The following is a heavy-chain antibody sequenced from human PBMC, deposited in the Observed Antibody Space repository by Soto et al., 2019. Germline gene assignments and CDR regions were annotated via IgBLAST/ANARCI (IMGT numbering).Heavy chain of an antibody. V-gene: IGHV4-61*01. CDR1: GGSVSSGSHY. Sequence: PSETLSLTCTVSGGSVSSGSHYWSWIRQPPGKGLEWIGYIYYSGSTNYNPSLKSRVTISVDTSKNQFSLKLSSVTAADTAVYYCARQPYSSGPWGQGTLVTVSS. J-gene: IGHJ5*02. CDR2: IYYSGST. CDR3: ARQPYSSGP. D-gene: IGHD6-19*01.